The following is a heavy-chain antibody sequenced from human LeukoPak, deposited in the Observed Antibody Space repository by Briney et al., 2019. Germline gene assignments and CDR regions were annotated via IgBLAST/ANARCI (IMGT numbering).Heavy chain of an antibody. CDR2: IGGSSGST. J-gene: IGHJ4*02. CDR3: AKVETAAAATLRGFDY. CDR1: GFTFSSYA. Sequence: PGGSLRLSCAASGFTFSSYAMGWVRQAPGKGLEWVSSIGGSSGSTYYADSVKGRFTISRDNSKNTLYLQMNSLRAEDTAVYYCAKVETAAAATLRGFDYWGQGTLVTVSS. D-gene: IGHD6-13*01. V-gene: IGHV3-23*01.